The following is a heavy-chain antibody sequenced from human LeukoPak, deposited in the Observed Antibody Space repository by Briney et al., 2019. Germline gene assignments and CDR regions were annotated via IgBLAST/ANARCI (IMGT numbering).Heavy chain of an antibody. Sequence: PGGSLRLSCAASGFTFSAYEMNWVRQAPGKGLEWVSVISGSGGSTYYADSVKGRFTISRDNSKNTLYLQMKTLRAEDTAFYYCARDEGSGSYGYYFDYWGQGALVTVSS. CDR2: ISGSGGST. V-gene: IGHV3-23*01. D-gene: IGHD1-26*01. J-gene: IGHJ4*02. CDR3: ARDEGSGSYGYYFDY. CDR1: GFTFSAYE.